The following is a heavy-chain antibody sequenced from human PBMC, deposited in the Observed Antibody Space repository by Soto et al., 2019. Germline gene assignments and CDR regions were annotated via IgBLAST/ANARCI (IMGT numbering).Heavy chain of an antibody. CDR3: AVLEWLLDYYYYYGMDV. J-gene: IGHJ6*02. Sequence: GGSLRLSCAASGFTFSSYSMNWVRQAPGKGLEWVSSISSSSSYIYYADSVKGRFTISRDNAKNSLYLQMNSLRAEDTAVYYCAVLEWLLDYYYYYGMDVWGQGTTVTVSS. CDR2: ISSSSSYI. V-gene: IGHV3-21*01. CDR1: GFTFSSYS. D-gene: IGHD3-3*01.